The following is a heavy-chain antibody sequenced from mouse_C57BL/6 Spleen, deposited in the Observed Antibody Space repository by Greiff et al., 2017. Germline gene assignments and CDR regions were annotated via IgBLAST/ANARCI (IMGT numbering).Heavy chain of an antibody. CDR2: ISSGSSTI. CDR3: ARRDSSGYLAY. D-gene: IGHD3-2*02. CDR1: GFTFSDYG. Sequence: EVQLVESGGGLVKPGGSLKLSCAASGFTFSDYGMHWVRQAPETGLEWVAYISSGSSTIYYADTVKGRFTNSRDNAKNTLFLQMTSLRSEDTAMYYCARRDSSGYLAYWGQGTLVTVSA. J-gene: IGHJ3*01. V-gene: IGHV5-17*01.